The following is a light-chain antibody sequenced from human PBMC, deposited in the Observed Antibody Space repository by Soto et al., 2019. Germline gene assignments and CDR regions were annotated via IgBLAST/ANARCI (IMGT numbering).Light chain of an antibody. Sequence: DIVMTQSPDSLSVSLGERATINCKSSQTVLYSSNYLAWYQQRAGQPPKLLIYWASTRESGVPDRISGSGSGTDFTLTISSLQAEDVAVYYCQQYYTTPVTFGQGTKVEI. CDR3: QQYYTTPVT. V-gene: IGKV4-1*01. J-gene: IGKJ1*01. CDR1: QTVLYSSNY. CDR2: WAS.